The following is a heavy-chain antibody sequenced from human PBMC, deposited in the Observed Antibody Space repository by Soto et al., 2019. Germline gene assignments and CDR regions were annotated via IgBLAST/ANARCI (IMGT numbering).Heavy chain of an antibody. D-gene: IGHD3-3*01. CDR3: ARESGITIFGDFYGMDV. CDR1: GGTFSSYT. V-gene: IGHV1-2*04. J-gene: IGHJ6*02. Sequence: GASVKVSCKASGGTFSSYTISWVRQAPGQGLEWMGRIIPILGGTNYAQKFQGWVTMTRDTSISTAYMELSRLRSDDTAVYYCARESGITIFGDFYGMDVWGQGTTVTVSS. CDR2: IIPILGGT.